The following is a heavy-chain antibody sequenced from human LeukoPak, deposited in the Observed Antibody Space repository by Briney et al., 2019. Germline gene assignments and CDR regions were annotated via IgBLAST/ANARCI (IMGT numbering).Heavy chain of an antibody. D-gene: IGHD6-19*01. CDR2: INPNSGGT. CDR3: ARVRKQWLGTKFDY. CDR1: GYTFTGYY. J-gene: IGHJ4*02. Sequence: ASVKVSCKASGYTFTGYYMHWVRQAPGQGLEWMGWINPNSGGTNYAQKFQGRVTMTRDTSISTAYMELSRLRSDDTAVYYRARVRKQWLGTKFDYWGQGTLVTVSS. V-gene: IGHV1-2*02.